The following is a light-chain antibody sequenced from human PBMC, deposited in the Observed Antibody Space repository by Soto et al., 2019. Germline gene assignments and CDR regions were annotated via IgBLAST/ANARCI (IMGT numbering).Light chain of an antibody. J-gene: IGKJ5*01. CDR3: QQRSNWP. CDR2: DAS. CDR1: QSVSSY. V-gene: IGKV3-11*01. Sequence: EIVLTQSPATLSLSPGERATLSCRASQSVSSYLAWYQQKPGQAPRLLIYDASNRATGIPARFSGSGSGTDFTLTISSLEPEGFAVYFCQQRSNWPLGQGTRLEIK.